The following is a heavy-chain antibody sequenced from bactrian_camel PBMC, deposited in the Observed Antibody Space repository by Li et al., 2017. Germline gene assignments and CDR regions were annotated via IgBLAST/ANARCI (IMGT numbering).Heavy chain of an antibody. V-gene: IGHV3S53*01. J-gene: IGHJ4*01. Sequence: HVQLVESGGGSVQAGGSLRLSCKAPGFREYACGAEWYRQVPGKPREWVSTLTADGTTNYSDSVRGRFTVSRDNAKNTAYLQMNSLQSEDTAVYYCTTPTRPGGIEYGYWGQGTQVTVS. CDR3: TTPTRPGGIEYGY. CDR1: GFREYACG. CDR2: LTADGTT.